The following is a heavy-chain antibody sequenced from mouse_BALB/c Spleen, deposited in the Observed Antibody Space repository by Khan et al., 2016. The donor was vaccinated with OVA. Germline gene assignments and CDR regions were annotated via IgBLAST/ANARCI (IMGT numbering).Heavy chain of an antibody. V-gene: IGHV2-3*01. J-gene: IGHJ2*01. D-gene: IGHD3-1*01. CDR1: GFSLTTYG. CDR3: ARIMGYSIDY. CDR2: IWGDGST. Sequence: QVQLKESGPGLVAPSQSLSITCTVSGFSLTTYGVSWIRQPPGKGLEWLGVIWGDGSTNYHSALISRLGISNDNSKTQVFLELNSLHTDDTATYYYARIMGYSIDYWGQGTTLTVSS.